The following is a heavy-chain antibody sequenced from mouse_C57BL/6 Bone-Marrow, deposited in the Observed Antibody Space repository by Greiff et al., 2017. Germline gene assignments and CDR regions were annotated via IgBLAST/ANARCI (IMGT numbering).Heavy chain of an antibody. CDR3: ARAPYYYGSSYDV. CDR2: ISDGGSYT. CDR1: GFTFSSYA. D-gene: IGHD1-1*01. J-gene: IGHJ1*03. Sequence: EVKLMESGGGLVKPGGSLKLSCAASGFTFSSYAMSWVRQTPEKRLEWVATISDGGSYTYYPDNVKGRFTISRDNAKNNLYLQMSHLKSEDTAMYYCARAPYYYGSSYDVWGTGTTVTVSS. V-gene: IGHV5-4*03.